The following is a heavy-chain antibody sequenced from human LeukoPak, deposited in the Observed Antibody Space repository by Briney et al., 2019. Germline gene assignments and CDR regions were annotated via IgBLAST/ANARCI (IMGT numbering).Heavy chain of an antibody. CDR3: AREDRYGSGSFDY. CDR1: GGSISSYY. J-gene: IGHJ4*02. D-gene: IGHD3-10*01. CDR2: IYYSGST. Sequence: SETPSLTCTVSGGSISSYYWSWIRQPPGKGLEWIGYIYYSGSTNYNPSLKSRVTISVDTSKNQFSLKLSSVTAADTAVYYCAREDRYGSGSFDYWGQGTLVTVSS. V-gene: IGHV4-59*12.